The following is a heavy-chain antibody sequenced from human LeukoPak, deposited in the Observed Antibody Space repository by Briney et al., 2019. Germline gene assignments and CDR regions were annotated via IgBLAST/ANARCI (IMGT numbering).Heavy chain of an antibody. D-gene: IGHD3-9*01. V-gene: IGHV3-11*01. Sequence: GGSLRLSCAASGFTFSDYYMSWIRQAPGKGLEWVSYISSSGSTIYYADSVKGRFTISRDNAKNSLYLQMNSLRAEDTAVYYCARDAGGYDILTGYLGYYYYGMDVWGQGTTVTVSS. J-gene: IGHJ6*02. CDR1: GFTFSDYY. CDR2: ISSSGSTI. CDR3: ARDAGGYDILTGYLGYYYYGMDV.